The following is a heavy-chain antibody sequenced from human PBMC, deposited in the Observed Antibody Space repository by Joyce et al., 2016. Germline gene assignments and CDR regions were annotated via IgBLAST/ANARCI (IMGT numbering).Heavy chain of an antibody. J-gene: IGHJ5*02. CDR2: IDPRYSYP. Sequence: EVQLVQSGAEVKKPGESLRISCKGSGYSFTSHWISWVRQMPGKGLEWMGRIDPRYSYPDSGPSFEGHVTISVDKTISAAYLQWSSLRASDTAIYYCARHVTDWFDPWGQGTLVTVSS. CDR3: ARHVTDWFDP. CDR1: GYSFTSHW. D-gene: IGHD3-10*02. V-gene: IGHV5-10-1*03.